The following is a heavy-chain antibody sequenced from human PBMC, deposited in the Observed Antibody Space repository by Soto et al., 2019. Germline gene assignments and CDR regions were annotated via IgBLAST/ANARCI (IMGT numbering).Heavy chain of an antibody. CDR1: GFTFSTYG. J-gene: IGHJ6*02. CDR3: AGVEGGYSYGVYFYYGMDV. CDR2: ISGSGTTT. V-gene: IGHV3-23*01. Sequence: PGGSLRLSCAASGFTFSTYGMSWVRQAPGKGLEWVSGISGSGTTTYDADSVKGRFTISRDNSKNTPYLQMNSLRAEDTAEYYCAGVEGGYSYGVYFYYGMDVWGLGTTVTVS. D-gene: IGHD5-18*01.